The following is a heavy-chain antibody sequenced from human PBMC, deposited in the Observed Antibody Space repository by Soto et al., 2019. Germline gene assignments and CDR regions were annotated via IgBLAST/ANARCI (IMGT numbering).Heavy chain of an antibody. CDR1: GGSISSYY. CDR3: ARLYYDILTGYSYYMDV. CDR2: IYYSGST. V-gene: IGHV4-59*08. D-gene: IGHD3-9*01. Sequence: PSETLSLTCTVSGGSISSYYWSWIRQPPGKGLEWIGYIYYSGSTNYNPSLKSRVTISVDTSKNQFSLKLSSVTAADTAVYYCARLYYDILTGYSYYMDVWGKGTTVTVSS. J-gene: IGHJ6*03.